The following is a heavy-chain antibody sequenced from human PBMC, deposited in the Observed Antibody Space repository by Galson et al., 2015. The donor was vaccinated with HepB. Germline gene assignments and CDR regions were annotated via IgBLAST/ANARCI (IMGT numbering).Heavy chain of an antibody. V-gene: IGHV1-18*01. J-gene: IGHJ4*02. Sequence: QSGAEVKKPGASVKVSCKASGYTFTTYGINWLRQAPGQGLEWMGRISTYNGNTNYAQKFQGRVTMTTDTSTNTVFMELRSLRSDDGAMYYCARGGMATRGGPTFDYWGQGTLVTVSS. CDR3: ARGGMATRGGPTFDY. CDR2: ISTYNGNT. CDR1: GYTFTTYG. D-gene: IGHD3-16*01.